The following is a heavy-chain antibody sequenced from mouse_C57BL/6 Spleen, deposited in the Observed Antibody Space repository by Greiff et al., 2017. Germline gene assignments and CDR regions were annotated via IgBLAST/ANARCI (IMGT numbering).Heavy chain of an antibody. CDR1: GYTFTDYY. CDR3: ARNGKKIYYDYRFAY. Sequence: EVQLQQSGPELVKPGASVKISCKASGYTFTDYYMNWVKQSHGQSLEWIGDINPNNGGTSYNQKFKGKATLTVAKSSSTAYMELRILTSEDSAVYDCARNGKKIYYDYRFAYWGQGTLVTVSA. J-gene: IGHJ3*01. D-gene: IGHD2-4*01. V-gene: IGHV1-26*01. CDR2: INPNNGGT.